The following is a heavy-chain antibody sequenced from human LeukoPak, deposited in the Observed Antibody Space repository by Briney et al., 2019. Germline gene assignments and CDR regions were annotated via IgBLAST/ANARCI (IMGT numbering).Heavy chain of an antibody. CDR1: GYTFTSYG. J-gene: IGHJ4*02. V-gene: IGHV1-18*01. Sequence: GASVKVSCKASGYTFTSYGISWVRQAPGQGLEWMGWISAYNGNTNYAQKLQGRVTMTTDTSTSTAYMELRSLRSDDTAVYYCARVLPRSDLNYYASSGSGLNFDYWGQGTLVTVSS. CDR2: ISAYNGNT. D-gene: IGHD3-22*01. CDR3: ARVLPRSDLNYYASSGSGLNFDY.